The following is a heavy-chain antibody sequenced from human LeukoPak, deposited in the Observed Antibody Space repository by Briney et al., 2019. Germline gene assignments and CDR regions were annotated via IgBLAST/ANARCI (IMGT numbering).Heavy chain of an antibody. Sequence: PGGSLRLSCAASGFAFSSYGMNWVRQAPGKGLEWVSSIIGSGGHTYYADSVKGRFTISRDNSKNTVYLQINNLRDEDTAVYYCAKDDRFLRFLHWGQGTLVTVSS. CDR1: GFAFSSYG. D-gene: IGHD3-16*01. V-gene: IGHV3-23*01. CDR2: IIGSGGHT. J-gene: IGHJ4*02. CDR3: AKDDRFLRFLH.